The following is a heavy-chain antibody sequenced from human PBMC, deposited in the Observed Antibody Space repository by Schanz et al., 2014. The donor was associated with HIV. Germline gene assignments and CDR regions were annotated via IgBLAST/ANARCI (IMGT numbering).Heavy chain of an antibody. CDR2: ISNDGSNE. V-gene: IGHV3-30*04. CDR3: AKEWYYGSGSMDYGLDV. CDR1: GFTFSSFA. J-gene: IGHJ6*02. Sequence: QVQLVESGGGVVQPGRSLRLSCVASGFTFSSFAMHWVRQAPGKGLEWVAVISNDGSNEYYADSVKGRFTLSRDNSENTVYLQMNSLRAEDTAVYYCAKEWYYGSGSMDYGLDVWGQGTTVTVSS. D-gene: IGHD3-10*01.